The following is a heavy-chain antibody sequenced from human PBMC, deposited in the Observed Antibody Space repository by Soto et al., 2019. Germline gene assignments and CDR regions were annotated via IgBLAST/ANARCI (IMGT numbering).Heavy chain of an antibody. D-gene: IGHD6-19*01. V-gene: IGHV3-7*03. CDR3: ASGVGSSGEDYYYGMDV. CDR1: GFTFSSYW. J-gene: IGHJ6*02. CDR2: IKQDGSEK. Sequence: GGSLRLSCAASGFTFSSYWMSWVRQAPGKGLEWVANIKQDGSEKYYVDSVKGRFTISRDNAKNSLYLQMNSLRAEDTAVYYCASGVGSSGEDYYYGMDVWGQGTTVTVSS.